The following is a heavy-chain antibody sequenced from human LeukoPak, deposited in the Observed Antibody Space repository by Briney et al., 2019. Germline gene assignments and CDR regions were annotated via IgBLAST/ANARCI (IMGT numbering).Heavy chain of an antibody. CDR3: ARDGGSAWFFRY. J-gene: IGHJ4*02. V-gene: IGHV3-21*01. Sequence: GGSLRLSCAASGFTFSSYSTNWVRQAPGKGLEWVSSISSSSSYIYYADSVKGRFTISRDNAKNSLYLQMNSLRAEDTAVYYCARDGGSAWFFRYWGQGTLVTVSS. CDR1: GFTFSSYS. CDR2: ISSSSSYI. D-gene: IGHD6-19*01.